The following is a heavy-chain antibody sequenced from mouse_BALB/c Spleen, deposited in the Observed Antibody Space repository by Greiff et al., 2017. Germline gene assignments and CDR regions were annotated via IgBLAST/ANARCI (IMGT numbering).Heavy chain of an antibody. J-gene: IGHJ2*01. CDR3: ARRGITTATDY. CDR1: GFNIKDTY. Sequence: VQLKESGAELVKPGASVKLSCTASGFNIKDTYMHWVKQRPEQGLEWIGRIDPANGNTKYDPKFQGKATITADTSSNTAYLQLSSLTSEDTAVYYCARRGITTATDYWGQGTTLTVSS. V-gene: IGHV14-3*02. CDR2: IDPANGNT. D-gene: IGHD1-2*01.